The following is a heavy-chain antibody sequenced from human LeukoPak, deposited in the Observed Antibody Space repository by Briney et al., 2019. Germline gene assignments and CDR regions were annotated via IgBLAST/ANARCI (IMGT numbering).Heavy chain of an antibody. CDR1: GFTVSSNY. D-gene: IGHD6-6*01. V-gene: IGHV3-23*01. J-gene: IGHJ4*02. CDR3: ARGVYSSSSIGIDY. Sequence: PGGSLRLSCAASGFTVSSNYMSWVRQAPGKGLEWVSGISGSGGSTYSADSVKGRFTISRDNSKNTLYLQMNSLRAEDTAAYYCARGVYSSSSIGIDYWGQGTLVTVSS. CDR2: ISGSGGST.